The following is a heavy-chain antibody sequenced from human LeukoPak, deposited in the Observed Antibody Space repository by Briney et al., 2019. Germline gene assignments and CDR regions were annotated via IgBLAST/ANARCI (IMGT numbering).Heavy chain of an antibody. J-gene: IGHJ6*02. CDR1: GYTFTSYG. Sequence: ASVKVSCKASGYTFTSYGISWVRQAPGQGLEWMGWISAYNGNTNHAQKLQGRVTMTTDTSTSTAYMELRSLRSDDTAVYYCASPDPEVPAASPYYYYYGMDVWGQGTTVTVSS. CDR3: ASPDPEVPAASPYYYYYGMDV. V-gene: IGHV1-18*01. D-gene: IGHD2-2*01. CDR2: ISAYNGNT.